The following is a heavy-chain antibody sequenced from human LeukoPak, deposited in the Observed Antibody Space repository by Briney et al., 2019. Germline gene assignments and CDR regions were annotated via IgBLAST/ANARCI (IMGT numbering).Heavy chain of an antibody. CDR1: GYSFTSYW. D-gene: IGHD2-2*01. Sequence: PGESLKISCKCSGYSFTSYWISWGRQLPGKGVEGMGRIDPSDSYTNYSPSFQGHVTISADKSISTAYLQWSSLKASDTAMYYCARFPSVVPAATSSWPGDYWGQGTLVTVSS. V-gene: IGHV5-10-1*01. CDR2: IDPSDSYT. CDR3: ARFPSVVPAATSSWPGDY. J-gene: IGHJ4*02.